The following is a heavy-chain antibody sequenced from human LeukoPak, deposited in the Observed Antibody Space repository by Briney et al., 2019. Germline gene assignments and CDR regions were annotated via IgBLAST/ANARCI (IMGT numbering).Heavy chain of an antibody. CDR2: VYYSGNT. J-gene: IGHJ6*03. Sequence: SETLSLICSVSGDSISSSGHYWGWIRQPPGKGLEWIGSVYYSGNTYYNPSLKSRVTISVDTSKNQFSLKLSSVTAADTAVYYCASPSTYEAGYFYYLDVWGKGTTVTVSS. D-gene: IGHD3-22*01. CDR1: GDSISSSGHY. CDR3: ASPSTYEAGYFYYLDV. V-gene: IGHV4-39*01.